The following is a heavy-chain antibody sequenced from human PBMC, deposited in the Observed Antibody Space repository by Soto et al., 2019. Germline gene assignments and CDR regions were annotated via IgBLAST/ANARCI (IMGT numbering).Heavy chain of an antibody. CDR3: AATEPAATYYFDY. V-gene: IGHV1-58*02. Sequence: PVKVSCKASGFTFTSSAMQWVRQARGQRLEWIGWIVVGSGNTNYAQKFQERVTITRDMSTSTAYMELSSLRSEDTAVYYCAATEPAATYYFDYWGQGNLVTVSS. CDR2: IVVGSGNT. D-gene: IGHD2-2*01. CDR1: GFTFTSSA. J-gene: IGHJ4*02.